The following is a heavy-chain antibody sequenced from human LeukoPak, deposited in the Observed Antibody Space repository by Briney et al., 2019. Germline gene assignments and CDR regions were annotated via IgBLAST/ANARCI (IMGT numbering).Heavy chain of an antibody. J-gene: IGHJ6*04. D-gene: IGHD2-2*01. CDR3: ARDIVVVPAAPYGMDV. CDR1: GDSVSSNSAA. Sequence: SQTLSLTCAISGDSVSSNSAAWNRIRQSPSRGLEWLGRTYYRSKWYNDYAVSVKSRITINPDTSKNQFSLQLNSVTPEDTAVYYCARDIVVVPAAPYGMDVWGKGTTVTVSS. CDR2: TYYRSKWYN. V-gene: IGHV6-1*01.